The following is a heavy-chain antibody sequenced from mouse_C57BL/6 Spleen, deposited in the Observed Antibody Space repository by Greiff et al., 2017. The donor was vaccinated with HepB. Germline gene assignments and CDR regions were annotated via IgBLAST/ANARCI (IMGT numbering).Heavy chain of an antibody. CDR1: GYAFSSYW. D-gene: IGHD1-1*02. CDR2: IYPGDGDT. CDR3: ARSGGPYAMDY. J-gene: IGHJ4*01. V-gene: IGHV1-80*01. Sequence: QVHVKQSGAELVKPGASVKISCKASGYAFSSYWMNWVKQRPGKGLEWIGQIYPGDGDTNYNGKFKGKATLTADKSSSTAYMQLSSLTSEDSAVYFCARSGGPYAMDYWGQGTSVTVSS.